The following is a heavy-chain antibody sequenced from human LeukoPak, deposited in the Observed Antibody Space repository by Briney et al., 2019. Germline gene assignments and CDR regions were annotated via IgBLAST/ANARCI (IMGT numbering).Heavy chain of an antibody. CDR2: IYYSRST. CDR3: ARDNSDSSGYFDY. CDR1: GGSISSGGYY. Sequence: SETLSLTCTVSGGSISSGGYYWSWIRQHPGKGLEWIGYIYYSRSTYYNPSLKSRVTISVDTSKNQFSLKLSSVTAADTAVYYCARDNSDSSGYFDYWGQGTPVTVSS. D-gene: IGHD3-22*01. J-gene: IGHJ4*02. V-gene: IGHV4-31*03.